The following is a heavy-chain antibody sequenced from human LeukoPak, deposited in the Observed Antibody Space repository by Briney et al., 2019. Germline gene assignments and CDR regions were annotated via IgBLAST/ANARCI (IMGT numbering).Heavy chain of an antibody. CDR1: GFTVSTYW. V-gene: IGHV3-74*01. J-gene: IGHJ1*01. CDR2: IKSDGST. Sequence: LSGGSLRLSCAASGFTVSTYWMHWVRQAPGKGLVWVSRIKSDGSTNYADSVKGRFTISRDNAKNTVSLQMNSLRPEDTGVYYCARAPSEIGGYYPEYFRHWGQGTLVTVSS. D-gene: IGHD3-22*01. CDR3: ARAPSEIGGYYPEYFRH.